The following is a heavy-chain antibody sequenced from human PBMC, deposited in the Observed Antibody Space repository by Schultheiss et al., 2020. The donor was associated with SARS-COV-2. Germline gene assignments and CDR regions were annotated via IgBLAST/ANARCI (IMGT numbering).Heavy chain of an antibody. Sequence: GGSLRLSCAASGFTFSSYAMSWVRQAPGKGLEWVSAISGSGGSTTYADSVKGRFTISRDNAKNSLYLQMNSLRAEDTAVYYCARWPLLAGALGAFDIWGQGTMVTVSS. CDR3: ARWPLLAGALGAFDI. CDR2: ISGSGGST. J-gene: IGHJ3*02. V-gene: IGHV3-23*01. D-gene: IGHD5-24*01. CDR1: GFTFSSYA.